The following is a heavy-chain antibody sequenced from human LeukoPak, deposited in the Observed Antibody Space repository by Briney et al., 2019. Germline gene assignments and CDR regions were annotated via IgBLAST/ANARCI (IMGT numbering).Heavy chain of an antibody. V-gene: IGHV1-69*13. J-gene: IGHJ4*02. CDR3: APEARYSGYDSGY. D-gene: IGHD5-12*01. Sequence: SVKVSCKASGGTFSSYAISWVRQAPGQGLEWMGGIIPIFGTANYAQKFQGRVTITADESTSTAYVELSSLRSEDTAVYYCAPEARYSGYDSGYWGQGTLVTVSS. CDR1: GGTFSSYA. CDR2: IIPIFGTA.